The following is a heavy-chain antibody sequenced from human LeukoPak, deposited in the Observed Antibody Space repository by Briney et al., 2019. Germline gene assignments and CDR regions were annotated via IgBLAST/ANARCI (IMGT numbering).Heavy chain of an antibody. CDR1: GVSVINYY. Sequence: SETLSLTCTVSGVSVINYYWSWIRQPPGKGLEWIGYIYYSGNSDYNPSLKSRVTISVATSKNQFSLKLTSVTPADTAVYFCARFDDSPISAFDIWAQGTVVTVSS. CDR3: ARFDDSPISAFDI. V-gene: IGHV4-59*02. CDR2: IYYSGNS. D-gene: IGHD3-22*01. J-gene: IGHJ3*02.